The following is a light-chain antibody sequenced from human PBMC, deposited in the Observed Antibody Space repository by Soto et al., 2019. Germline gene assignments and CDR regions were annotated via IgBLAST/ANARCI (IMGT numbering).Light chain of an antibody. Sequence: DIQMTQSPSTLSASVGDSVTITCRASQSISSWLAWYQQKPGKAPKLLIYKASTLESGVPSRFSGSGSGTEFTLTIISLQPDDFATYYCQQYNDYPYTFGQGTKLEIK. CDR3: QQYNDYPYT. CDR2: KAS. V-gene: IGKV1-5*03. J-gene: IGKJ2*01. CDR1: QSISSW.